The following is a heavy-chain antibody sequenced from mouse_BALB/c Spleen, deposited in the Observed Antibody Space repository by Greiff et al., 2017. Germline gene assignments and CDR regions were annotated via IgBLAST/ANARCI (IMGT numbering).Heavy chain of an antibody. Sequence: QVQLKESAAELARPGASVKMSCKASGYTFTSYTMHWVKQRPGQGLEWIGYINPSSGYTEYNQKFKDKTTLTADKSSSTAYMQLSSLTSEDSAVYYCARKGGNYDSDYWGQGTTLTVSS. CDR2: INPSSGYT. J-gene: IGHJ2*01. V-gene: IGHV1-4*02. D-gene: IGHD2-1*01. CDR3: ARKGGNYDSDY. CDR1: GYTFTSYT.